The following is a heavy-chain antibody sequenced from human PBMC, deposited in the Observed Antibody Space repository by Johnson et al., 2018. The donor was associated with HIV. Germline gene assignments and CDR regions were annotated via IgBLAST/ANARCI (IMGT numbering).Heavy chain of an antibody. J-gene: IGHJ3*02. Sequence: QVQLVESGGGLVQPGGSLRLSCAASGFTFSSYAMHWVRQAPGKGLEWVSVIYSGGSTYYADSVKGRFTISRDNAKNSLYLQMNSLRAEDTALYYCARDRTGDLDAFDIWGQGTMVTVSS. V-gene: IGHV3-NL1*01. D-gene: IGHD7-27*01. CDR1: GFTFSSYA. CDR2: IYSGGST. CDR3: ARDRTGDLDAFDI.